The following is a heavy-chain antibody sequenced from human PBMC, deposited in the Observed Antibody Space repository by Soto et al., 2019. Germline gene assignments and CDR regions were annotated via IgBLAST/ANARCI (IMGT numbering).Heavy chain of an antibody. D-gene: IGHD6-19*01. Sequence: GGSLRLSCAASGFTFSSYSMNWVRQAPGKGLEWVSSISSSCSYIYYADSVKGRFTISRDNAKNSLYLQMNSLRAEDTAVYYCAREVAVAGISPTFDYWGQGTLVTVSS. CDR3: AREVAVAGISPTFDY. CDR1: GFTFSSYS. CDR2: ISSSCSYI. J-gene: IGHJ4*02. V-gene: IGHV3-21*01.